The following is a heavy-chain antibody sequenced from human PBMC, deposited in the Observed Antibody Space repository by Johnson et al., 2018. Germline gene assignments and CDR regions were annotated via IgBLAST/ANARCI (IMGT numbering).Heavy chain of an antibody. D-gene: IGHD3/OR15-3a*01. CDR1: GFTFRNYW. CDR2: IKSDGSDP. CDR3: VRDGLGPITCDY. J-gene: IGHJ4*02. Sequence: VQLVESGGGLVQPGGSLRLSCAASGFTFRNYWMPWVRQAPGKGLVWVSRIKSDGSDPIYADSVEGRFTISRDNAKNTLSLQMNSLTDEDTGVYYWVRDGLGPITCDYWGQGALVTVSS. V-gene: IGHV3-74*01.